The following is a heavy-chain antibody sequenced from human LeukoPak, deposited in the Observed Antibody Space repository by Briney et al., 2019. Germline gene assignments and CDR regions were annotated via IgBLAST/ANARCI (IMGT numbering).Heavy chain of an antibody. J-gene: IGHJ4*02. CDR3: ARAFSPDYYDSSGYYWSRGNYFDY. Sequence: SETLSLTCTVSGGSICSGGYYWSWIRQHPGKGLEWIGYIYYSGSTYYNPSLKSRVTISVDTSKNQFSLKLSSVTAADTAVYYCARAFSPDYYDSSGYYWSRGNYFDYWGQGTLVTVSS. V-gene: IGHV4-31*03. CDR2: IYYSGST. CDR1: GGSICSGGYY. D-gene: IGHD3-22*01.